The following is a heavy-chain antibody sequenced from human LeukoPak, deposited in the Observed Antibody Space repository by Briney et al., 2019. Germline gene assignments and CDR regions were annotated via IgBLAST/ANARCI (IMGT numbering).Heavy chain of an antibody. Sequence: SETLSLTCAVNGESFSGYYWSWTRQPPGKSLEWIGQINHRGSTNNKPSLKSRVTISVATSKNQLFLELTSVTAADTAVYYCARGLAPTSGYYEGGYYYFDSWGQGILVTVSS. D-gene: IGHD3-22*01. CDR1: GESFSGYY. CDR2: INHRGST. CDR3: ARGLAPTSGYYEGGYYYFDS. J-gene: IGHJ4*02. V-gene: IGHV4-34*01.